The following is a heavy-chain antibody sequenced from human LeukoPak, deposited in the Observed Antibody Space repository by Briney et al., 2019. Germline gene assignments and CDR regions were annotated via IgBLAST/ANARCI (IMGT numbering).Heavy chain of an antibody. CDR1: GFTFSTYG. V-gene: IGHV3-33*01. CDR3: ARGGLTIAEATTSWYLDY. D-gene: IGHD1-26*01. Sequence: TGGSLRLSCAASGFTFSTYGMHWVRQAQGKGLEWVALIWYDGSYENYADSVKGRFTISRDNSRNTLYLQMNSLRGEDTAVYYCARGGLTIAEATTSWYLDYWGQGTLVTVSS. CDR2: IWYDGSYE. J-gene: IGHJ4*02.